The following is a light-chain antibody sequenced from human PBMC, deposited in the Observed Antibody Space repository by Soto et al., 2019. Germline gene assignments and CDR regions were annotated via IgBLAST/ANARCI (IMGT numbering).Light chain of an antibody. J-gene: IGKJ4*01. CDR3: QQRSDWPST. V-gene: IGKV3-11*01. CDR1: QSVGSY. Sequence: EIVLTQSPATLSLSPGDRATLSCRASQSVGSYLGWYQQRPGQAPRLLIYDSSNRATGIPARFSGSGSGTDLTLTISSLEPEDFAVYYCQQRSDWPSTFGGGTKVELK. CDR2: DSS.